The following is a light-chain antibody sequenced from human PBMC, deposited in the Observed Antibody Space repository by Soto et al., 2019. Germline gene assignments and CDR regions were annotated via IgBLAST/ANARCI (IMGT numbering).Light chain of an antibody. CDR2: EVS. Sequence: QSALTQPASVSGSPGQSITISCAGTTRDVGGYNYVYWYQQHPGKAPKLMIYEVSNRPSGVSNRFSGSKSGNTASLTISGLQAEDEADYYCSSYRSSRTVIFGGGTKLTVL. V-gene: IGLV2-14*01. J-gene: IGLJ2*01. CDR3: SSYRSSRTVI. CDR1: TRDVGGYNY.